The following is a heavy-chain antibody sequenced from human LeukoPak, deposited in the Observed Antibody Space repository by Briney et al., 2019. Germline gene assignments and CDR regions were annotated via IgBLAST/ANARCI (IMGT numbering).Heavy chain of an antibody. J-gene: IGHJ4*02. V-gene: IGHV4-39*01. CDR1: GDSISTSNSY. CDR2: IYYSGNT. Sequence: SETLSLTCTVSGDSISTSNSYWGWIRQPPGRGLEWIGSIYYSGNTYYNPSLKSRVTISVDTSKNQFSLKLSSVTAADTAVYYCANFEYWGQGTLVTVSS. CDR3: ANFEY.